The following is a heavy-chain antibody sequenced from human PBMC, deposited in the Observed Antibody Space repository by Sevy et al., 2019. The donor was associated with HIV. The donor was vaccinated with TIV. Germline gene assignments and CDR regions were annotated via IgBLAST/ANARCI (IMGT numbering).Heavy chain of an antibody. CDR1: GGSISSYY. V-gene: IGHV4-59*01. D-gene: IGHD6-13*01. CDR2: IYYSGST. J-gene: IGHJ3*02. Sequence: SETLSLTCTVSGGSISSYYWSWIRQPPGKGLEWIGYIYYSGSTNYNPSLKSRVTISVDTSKNQFSLELSSVTAADTAVYYCARDRGSSSRTDAFDIWGQGTMVTVSS. CDR3: ARDRGSSSRTDAFDI.